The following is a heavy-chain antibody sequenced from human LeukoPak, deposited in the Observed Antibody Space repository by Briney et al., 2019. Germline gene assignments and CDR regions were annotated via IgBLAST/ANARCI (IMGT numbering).Heavy chain of an antibody. V-gene: IGHV4-59*01. J-gene: IGHJ4*02. CDR2: IYYSGST. CDR3: ATSDSSGYYFDY. D-gene: IGHD3-22*01. CDR1: GGSISSYY. Sequence: PSETLSLTCTVSGGSISSYYWSWIRQPPGKGLEWIGYIYYSGSTNYNPSLKSRVTISVDTSKNQFSLKLISVTAADTAVYYCATSDSSGYYFDYWGQGTLVTVSS.